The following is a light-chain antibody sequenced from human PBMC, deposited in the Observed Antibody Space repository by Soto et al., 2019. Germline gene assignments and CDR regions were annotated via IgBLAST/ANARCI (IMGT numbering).Light chain of an antibody. CDR2: DAS. Sequence: DIQMTQSPSSLSASVGDRVTITCQASQDISNYLNWYQQKPGKAPKLLIYDASNLETGVPSRFSGSGSGTDFTLTISSLQPEDFATYYCQQSYSTPGWTFGQGTKVEIK. CDR3: QQSYSTPGWT. J-gene: IGKJ1*01. CDR1: QDISNY. V-gene: IGKV1-39*01.